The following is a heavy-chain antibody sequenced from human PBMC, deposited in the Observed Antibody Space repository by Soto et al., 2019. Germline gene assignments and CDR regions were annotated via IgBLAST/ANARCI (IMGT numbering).Heavy chain of an antibody. V-gene: IGHV1-69*12. Sequence: QVQLVQSGAEVKKPGSSVTVSCKASGGTFGNSAISWVRQAPGQGLEWMGGIIPIFSTPDYAQKFQGRVTITADESTTTAYMELTSLKSEATAVYYCARDKERQQLGGNYYYGIDVWGQGTTVTVSS. CDR2: IIPIFSTP. D-gene: IGHD6-25*01. J-gene: IGHJ6*02. CDR3: ARDKERQQLGGNYYYGIDV. CDR1: GGTFGNSA.